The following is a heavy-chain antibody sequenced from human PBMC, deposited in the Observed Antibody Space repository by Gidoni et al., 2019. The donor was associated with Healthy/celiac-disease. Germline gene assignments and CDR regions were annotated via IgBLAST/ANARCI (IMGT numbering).Heavy chain of an antibody. CDR1: GGTFSSYT. V-gene: IGHV1-69*08. CDR2: IIPILGIA. CDR3: ARDSGSYSYYYYGMDV. J-gene: IGHJ6*02. Sequence: QVQLVQSGAEVKKPGSSVKVSCKASGGTFSSYTISWVRQAPGQGLEWMGRIIPILGIANYAQKFQGRVTITADKSTSTAYMGLSSLRSEDTAVYYCARDSGSYSYYYYGMDVWGQGTTVTVSS. D-gene: IGHD1-26*01.